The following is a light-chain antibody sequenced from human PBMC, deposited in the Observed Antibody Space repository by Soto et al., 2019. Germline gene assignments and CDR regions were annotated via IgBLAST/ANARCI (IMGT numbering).Light chain of an antibody. CDR2: AAS. J-gene: IGKJ1*01. V-gene: IGKV1-9*01. Sequence: DIQLTQSPSFLSASVGDRVTITCRASQGISTYLAWYQRKPGKAPKLLIYAASTLQGGVPSRFSGSGSGTEFTLTISSLQPEDFATYYCQQLNSYPLTFGQGTKVEIK. CDR1: QGISTY. CDR3: QQLNSYPLT.